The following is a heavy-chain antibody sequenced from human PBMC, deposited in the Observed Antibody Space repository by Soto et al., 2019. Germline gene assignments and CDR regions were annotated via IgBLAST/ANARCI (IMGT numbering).Heavy chain of an antibody. Sequence: GGSLRLSCAASGFTFSSYAMSWVRQAPGKGLEWVSAISGSGGSTYYADSVKGRFTISRDNSKNTLYLQMNSLRAEDTAVYYCAKDLAAWSLAAAGTFDYWGQGTLVTVSS. V-gene: IGHV3-23*01. D-gene: IGHD6-13*01. CDR3: AKDLAAWSLAAAGTFDY. J-gene: IGHJ4*02. CDR1: GFTFSSYA. CDR2: ISGSGGST.